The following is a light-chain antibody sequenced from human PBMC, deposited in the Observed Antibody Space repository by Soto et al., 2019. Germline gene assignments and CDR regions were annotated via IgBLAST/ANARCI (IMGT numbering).Light chain of an antibody. CDR3: QQYNNWPPWT. J-gene: IGKJ1*01. CDR1: QSVSSN. Sequence: EIVMTQSPATLSVSPGERATLSCRASQSVSSNLAWYQKKPGQAPRLLIYDVSNRATGIPARFSGSGSGTEFTLTISSLQSEDFAVYYCQQYNNWPPWTFGQGTKVDIK. V-gene: IGKV3D-15*01. CDR2: DVS.